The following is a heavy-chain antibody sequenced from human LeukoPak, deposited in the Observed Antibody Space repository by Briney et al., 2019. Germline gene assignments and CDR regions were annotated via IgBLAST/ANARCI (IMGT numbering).Heavy chain of an antibody. V-gene: IGHV4-59*01. CDR3: ARSALNGGNPFDY. J-gene: IGHJ4*02. D-gene: IGHD4-23*01. CDR1: GGSISSYY. CDR2: IYYSGST. Sequence: SETLSLTCTVSGGSISSYYWSWIRQPPGKGLEWIGYIYYSGSTNYNPSLKSRVTISVDTSKNQFSLKLSSVTAADTAVYYCARSALNGGNPFDYWGQGTLVTVSS.